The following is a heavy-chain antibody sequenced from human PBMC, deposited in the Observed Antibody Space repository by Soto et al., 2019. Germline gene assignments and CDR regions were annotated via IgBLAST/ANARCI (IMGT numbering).Heavy chain of an antibody. CDR3: ASGGIVVVPAATRSCHY. V-gene: IGHV4-30-4*01. D-gene: IGHD2-2*01. CDR1: GAIPPHGGYL. Sequence: SRKLRHSSSGSGAIPPHGGYLGCCLLLSQGKGLEWIGHIHNSGSPYNNPSLKSRVTISADTSKNQFSLKLSSVTAADTAVYYCASGGIVVVPAATRSCHYWGQGPPLIV. CDR2: IHNSGSP. J-gene: IGHJ4*02.